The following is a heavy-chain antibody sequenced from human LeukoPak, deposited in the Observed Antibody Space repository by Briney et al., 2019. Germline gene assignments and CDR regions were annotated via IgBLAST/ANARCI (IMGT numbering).Heavy chain of an antibody. D-gene: IGHD1-26*01. CDR2: ISAYNGNT. Sequence: ASVKVSWKASGYTFTSYGISWVRQAPVQGLEWMGWISAYNGNTNYAQKLQGRVTMTTDTSTSTAYMELRSLRSDDTAVYYCARRYSGSYYLDYWGQGTLVTVSS. J-gene: IGHJ4*02. CDR1: GYTFTSYG. CDR3: ARRYSGSYYLDY. V-gene: IGHV1-18*01.